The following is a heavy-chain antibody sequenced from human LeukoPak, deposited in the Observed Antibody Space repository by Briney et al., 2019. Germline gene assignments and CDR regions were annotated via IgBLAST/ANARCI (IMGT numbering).Heavy chain of an antibody. J-gene: IGHJ4*02. D-gene: IGHD6-19*01. CDR1: GFTFSSYG. CDR2: ISYDGSNK. V-gene: IGHV3-30*18. CDR3: AKDGLQWLVPVDY. Sequence: PGGSLRLSCAASGFTFSSYGMHWVRQAPGKGLEWVAVISYDGSNKYYADSVKGQFTISRDNSKNTLYLQMNSLRAEDTAVYYCAKDGLQWLVPVDYWGQGTLVTVSS.